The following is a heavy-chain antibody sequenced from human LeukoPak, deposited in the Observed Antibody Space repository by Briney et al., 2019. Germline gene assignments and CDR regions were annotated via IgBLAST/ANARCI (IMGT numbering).Heavy chain of an antibody. V-gene: IGHV3-11*01. CDR2: ISSSGSTI. CDR3: AKPRYCSGGSCYSRDYFDY. Sequence: GGSLRLSCAASGFTFSDYYMSWIRQAPGKGLEWVSYISSSGSTIYYADSVKGRFTISRDNAKNSLYLQMNSLRAEDTAVYYCAKPRYCSGGSCYSRDYFDYWGQGTLVTVSS. J-gene: IGHJ4*02. CDR1: GFTFSDYY. D-gene: IGHD2-15*01.